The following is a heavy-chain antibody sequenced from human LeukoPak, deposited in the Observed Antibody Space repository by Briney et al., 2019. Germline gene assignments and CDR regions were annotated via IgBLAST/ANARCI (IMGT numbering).Heavy chain of an antibody. CDR1: GGSISRSSSY. J-gene: IGHJ4*02. Sequence: SETLSLTCTVSGGSISRSSSYWGWLRQPPGKGLEWIGSIYDSGSTYYNPSLRSRVTISVDTSKNQFSLKLSSVTAADTAVYYCARQYYDRSEGNYWGQGTLVTVSS. CDR2: IYDSGST. D-gene: IGHD3-22*01. CDR3: ARQYYDRSEGNY. V-gene: IGHV4-39*01.